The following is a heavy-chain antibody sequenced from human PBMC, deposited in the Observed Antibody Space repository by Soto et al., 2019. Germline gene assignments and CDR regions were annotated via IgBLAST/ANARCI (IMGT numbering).Heavy chain of an antibody. Sequence: QVQLVQSGAEVKKPGSSVKVSCKASGGTFSSYAISWVRQAPGQGLEWMGGIIPIFGTADYAQKFQGRVTITADGSTGTAYMALGSLRSEDTAVYYCASHSGSSPEGRYYYGMDVWGQGTTVTVSS. V-gene: IGHV1-69*12. CDR2: IIPIFGTA. CDR1: GGTFSSYA. CDR3: ASHSGSSPEGRYYYGMDV. J-gene: IGHJ6*02. D-gene: IGHD1-26*01.